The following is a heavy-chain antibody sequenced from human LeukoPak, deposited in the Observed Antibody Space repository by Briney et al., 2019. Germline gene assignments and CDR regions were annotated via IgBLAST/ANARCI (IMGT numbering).Heavy chain of an antibody. CDR3: IRDLWFGEPSPYYYGMDV. V-gene: IGHV3-49*03. CDR1: GFTLGDYA. CDR2: IRSKAYGGTT. J-gene: IGHJ6*02. Sequence: GGSLRLSCTASGFTLGDYAMSWFRQAPGKGLEWVGFIRSKAYGGTTEYAASVKGRFTISRDDSKSIAYLQMNSLKTEDTAVYYCIRDLWFGEPSPYYYGMDVWGQGTTVTVSS. D-gene: IGHD3-10*01.